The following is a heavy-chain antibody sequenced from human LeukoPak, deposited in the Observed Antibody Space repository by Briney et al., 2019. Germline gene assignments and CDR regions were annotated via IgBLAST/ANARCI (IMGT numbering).Heavy chain of an antibody. CDR2: ISGSGGST. D-gene: IGHD3-3*01. CDR1: GFTFSIYA. CDR3: AKDYDFWSGYSDY. V-gene: IGHV3-23*01. J-gene: IGHJ4*02. Sequence: GGSLSLSCAASGFTFSIYAMRWVRQAPGGGREWVSSISGSGGSTYYADCVKGRFTISRDNSKNTLYLQMNSLRAEDTAVYYCAKDYDFWSGYSDYWGQGTLVTVSS.